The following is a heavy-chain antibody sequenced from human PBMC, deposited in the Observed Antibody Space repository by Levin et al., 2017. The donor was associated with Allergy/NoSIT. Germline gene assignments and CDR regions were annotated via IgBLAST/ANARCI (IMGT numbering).Heavy chain of an antibody. D-gene: IGHD3-9*01. CDR3: ARDLGHDILTGFFHMNPHTAFDL. J-gene: IGHJ3*01. CDR2: ISDHGKNK. Sequence: GGSLRLSCAVSGFTFSRYAMHWVRQAPGKGLEWVAVISDHGKNKFYAESVKGRFAVSRDNSKNTLFLQMDSLRVEDTAAYYCARDLGHDILTGFFHMNPHTAFDLWGQGTMVTVSS. CDR1: GFTFSRYA. V-gene: IGHV3-30*09.